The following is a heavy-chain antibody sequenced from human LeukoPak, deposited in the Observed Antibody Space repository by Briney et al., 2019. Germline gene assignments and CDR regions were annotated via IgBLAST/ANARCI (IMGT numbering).Heavy chain of an antibody. CDR2: INPSGGST. CDR1: GYAFTSYG. CDR3: ARSRDSGWFDP. D-gene: IGHD3-10*01. Sequence: ASVKVSCKTSGYAFTSYGISWVRQAPGQGLEWMGIINPSGGSTSYAQKFQGRVTMTRDMSTSTVYMELSSLRSEDTAVYYCARSRDSGWFDPWGQGTLVTVSS. J-gene: IGHJ5*02. V-gene: IGHV1-46*01.